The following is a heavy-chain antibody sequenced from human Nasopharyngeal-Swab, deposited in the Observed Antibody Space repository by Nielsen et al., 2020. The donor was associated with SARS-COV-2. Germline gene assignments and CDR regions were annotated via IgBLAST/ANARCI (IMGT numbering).Heavy chain of an antibody. J-gene: IGHJ6*02. CDR2: IYSGGST. Sequence: GGSLRLSCAASGFTVSSNYMSWVRQAPGKGLEWVSVIYSGGSTYYADSVKGRFTISRHNSKNTLYLQMNSLRAEDTAVYYCARQGPHYYDYGMDVWGQGTTVTVSS. CDR1: GFTVSSNY. V-gene: IGHV3-53*04. CDR3: ARQGPHYYDYGMDV.